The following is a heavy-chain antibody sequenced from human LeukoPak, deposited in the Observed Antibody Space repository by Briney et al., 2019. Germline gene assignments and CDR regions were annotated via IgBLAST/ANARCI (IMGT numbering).Heavy chain of an antibody. D-gene: IGHD3-22*01. V-gene: IGHV3-48*01. CDR3: ARDHHRRLYDSQARDTFDI. Sequence: GGSLRLSCAASGFTFSSYSMDWVRQAPGKGLEWVSYISSSSSPIYYADSVKGRFAISRDNAKNSLYLQVNSLRAEDTAVYYCARDHHRRLYDSQARDTFDIWGQGTMVTVSS. J-gene: IGHJ3*02. CDR1: GFTFSSYS. CDR2: ISSSSSPI.